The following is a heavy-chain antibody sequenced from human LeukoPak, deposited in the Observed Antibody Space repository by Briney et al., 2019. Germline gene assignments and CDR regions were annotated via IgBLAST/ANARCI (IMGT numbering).Heavy chain of an antibody. CDR1: GGSISPHY. CDR3: AREGSGWYLGY. CDR2: IYTSGST. Sequence: SETLSLTCSVSGGSISPHYYNWFRQPAGKGLEWIGRIYTSGSTNYSPSLKSRVTMSIDTSMNQFSLKLSSVTAADTAVYYCAREGSGWYLGYWGQGTLVTVSS. J-gene: IGHJ4*02. D-gene: IGHD6-19*01. V-gene: IGHV4-4*07.